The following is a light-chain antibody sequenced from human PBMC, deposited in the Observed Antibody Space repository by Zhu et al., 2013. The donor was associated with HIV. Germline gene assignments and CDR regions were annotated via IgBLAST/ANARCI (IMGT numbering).Light chain of an antibody. CDR1: RSISTW. CDR3: QQYNTYSGT. Sequence: DIQMTQSPSTLSASIGDTVTITCRASRSISTWLAWYQQKPGKAPKLLIYEASTLEVGSHQGSAAVDLGTDFTLTVSSLQPDDFATYYCQQYNTYSGTFGQGTKVEIK. V-gene: IGKV1-5*03. CDR2: EAS. J-gene: IGKJ1*01.